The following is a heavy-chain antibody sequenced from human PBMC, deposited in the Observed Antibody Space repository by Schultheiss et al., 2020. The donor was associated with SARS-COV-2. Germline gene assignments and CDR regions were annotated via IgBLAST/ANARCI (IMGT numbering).Heavy chain of an antibody. CDR1: GFTFTSSA. J-gene: IGHJ3*02. V-gene: IGHV1-58*02. Sequence: SVKVSCKASGFTFTSSAMQWVRQARGQRLEWIGWIVVGSGNTNYAQKFQERVTITRDMSTSTAYMELSSLRSEDTAVYYCAADERGSGATQASDIWGQGTMVTVSS. CDR2: IVVGSGNT. CDR3: AADERGSGATQASDI. D-gene: IGHD2-15*01.